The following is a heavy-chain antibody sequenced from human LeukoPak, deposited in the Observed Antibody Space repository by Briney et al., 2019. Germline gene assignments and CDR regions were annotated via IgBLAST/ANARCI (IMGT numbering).Heavy chain of an antibody. Sequence: PSETLSLTCAVYGGPFSGYYWSWIRQPPGKGLEWIGEINHSGSTNYNPSLKSRVTISVDTSKNQFSLKLSSVTAADTAVYYCASTTTGTGTTYGYWGQGTLVTVSS. CDR2: INHSGST. CDR1: GGPFSGYY. D-gene: IGHD1-1*01. V-gene: IGHV4-34*01. J-gene: IGHJ4*02. CDR3: ASTTTGTGTTYGY.